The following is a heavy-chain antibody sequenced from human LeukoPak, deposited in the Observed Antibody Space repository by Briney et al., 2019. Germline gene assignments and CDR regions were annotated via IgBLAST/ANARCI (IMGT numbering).Heavy chain of an antibody. CDR1: GGSISSSSYY. J-gene: IGHJ4*02. CDR2: IYYSGST. CDR3: ARVSFWSGYYPYYFDC. D-gene: IGHD3-3*01. Sequence: SETLSLTCTVSGGSISSSSYYWGWIRQPPGKGLEWIGSIYYSGSTYYNPSLKSRVTISVGTSKNQFSLKLSSVAAADTAVYYCARVSFWSGYYPYYFDCWGQGTLVTVSS. V-gene: IGHV4-39*01.